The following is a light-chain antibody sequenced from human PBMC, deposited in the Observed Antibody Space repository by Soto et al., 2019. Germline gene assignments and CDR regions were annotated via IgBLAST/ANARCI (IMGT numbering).Light chain of an antibody. CDR2: GAS. V-gene: IGKV3-15*01. Sequence: EIVXTQSPATXXLSPGERATXXXXASQXLSXNLAWYQQKPGQAPRLLIYGASTRATGIPARFSGSGSGTEFTLTISSLQSEDFAVYYCQQYNNWPWTFGQGTKVEIK. CDR3: QQYNNWPWT. J-gene: IGKJ1*01. CDR1: QXLSXN.